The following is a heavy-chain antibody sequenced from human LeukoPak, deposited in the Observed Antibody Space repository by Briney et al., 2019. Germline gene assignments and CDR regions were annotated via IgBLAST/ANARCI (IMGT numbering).Heavy chain of an antibody. CDR1: GYTFTSYG. J-gene: IGHJ3*02. V-gene: IGHV1-69*06. Sequence: ASVKVSCKASGYTFTSYGISWVRQAPGQGLEWTGGIIPIFGTANYAQKFQGRVTITADKSTSTAYMELSSLRSEDTAVYYCARGPGPGRESNPGEQLERQDAFDIWGQGTMVTVSS. CDR2: IIPIFGTA. CDR3: ARGPGPGRESNPGEQLERQDAFDI. D-gene: IGHD1-1*01.